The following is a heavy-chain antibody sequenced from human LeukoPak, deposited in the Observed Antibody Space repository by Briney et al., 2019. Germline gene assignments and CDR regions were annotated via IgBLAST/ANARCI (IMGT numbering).Heavy chain of an antibody. CDR3: ARGHSGSYFAY. V-gene: IGHV4-4*07. D-gene: IGHD1-26*01. J-gene: IGHJ4*02. CDR2: IEASGST. Sequence: PSETLSLTCTVSGTSINNFYWTWIRQPAGKGLEWIGRIEASGSTKYNPSLKSRVSMSVDTSKKQFSLSLSSVTAAGTAVYYCARGHSGSYFAYWGQGTLVTVSS. CDR1: GTSINNFY.